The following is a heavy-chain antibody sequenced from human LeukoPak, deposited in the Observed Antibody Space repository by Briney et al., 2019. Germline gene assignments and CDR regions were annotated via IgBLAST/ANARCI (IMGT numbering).Heavy chain of an antibody. CDR2: INHSGST. CDR1: GGSFSGYY. J-gene: IGHJ4*02. Sequence: SETLSLTCAVYGGSFSGYYWSWIRQPPGKGLEWIGEINHSGSTNYNPSLKSRVTISVDTSKNQFSLKLSSVTAADTAMYYCARVNYYDSSGYYSGPGDYWGQGTLVTVSS. V-gene: IGHV4-34*01. CDR3: ARVNYYDSSGYYSGPGDY. D-gene: IGHD3-22*01.